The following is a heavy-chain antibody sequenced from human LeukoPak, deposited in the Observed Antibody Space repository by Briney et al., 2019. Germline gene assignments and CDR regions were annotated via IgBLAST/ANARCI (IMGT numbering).Heavy chain of an antibody. V-gene: IGHV4-34*01. CDR3: ARVSSAVVAPFDY. CDR2: INHSGST. CDR1: GGSFSGYY. Sequence: SETLSLTCAVYGGSFSGYYWSWIRQPPGKGLEWIGEINHSGSTNYNPSLKSRVTISVDTPKNQFSLKLSSVTAADTAVYYCARVSSAVVAPFDYWGQGTLVTVSS. D-gene: IGHD4-23*01. J-gene: IGHJ4*02.